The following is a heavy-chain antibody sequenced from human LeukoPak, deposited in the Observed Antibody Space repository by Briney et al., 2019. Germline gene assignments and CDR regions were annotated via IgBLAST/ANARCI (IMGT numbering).Heavy chain of an antibody. D-gene: IGHD3-22*01. J-gene: IGHJ4*02. CDR3: ARDSSGYYYGEGFDY. Sequence: SVKVSCKASGGTFSSYTFSWVRHAPGQGLEWMGGIVTLFGTTNYAQKFQGRVTITTDESTSTAYMELSSLRSEDTAVYYCARDSSGYYYGEGFDYWGQGTLVTVSS. CDR2: IVTLFGTT. CDR1: GGTFSSYT. V-gene: IGHV1-69*05.